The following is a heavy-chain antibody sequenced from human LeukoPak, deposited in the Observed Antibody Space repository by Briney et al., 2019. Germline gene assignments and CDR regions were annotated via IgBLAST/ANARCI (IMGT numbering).Heavy chain of an antibody. D-gene: IGHD3-10*01. J-gene: IGHJ4*02. CDR3: ARTGDYGSGNSRWRHFDY. Sequence: PGGSLRLSCAASGFTFSSYAMNWVRQAPGKGLEWVSGMTGSGGSTYYADSVKGRFTMSRDDSKSTLYLEMNSLRSEDTAVYYCARTGDYGSGNSRWRHFDYWGQGTLVTVSS. V-gene: IGHV3-23*01. CDR1: GFTFSSYA. CDR2: MTGSGGST.